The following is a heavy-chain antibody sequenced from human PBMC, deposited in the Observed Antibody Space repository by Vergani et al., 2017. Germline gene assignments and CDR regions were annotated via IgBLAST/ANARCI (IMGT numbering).Heavy chain of an antibody. J-gene: IGHJ5*02. D-gene: IGHD2-2*01. CDR3: ARRDCSSSRCREANWFDP. V-gene: IGHV3-48*01. CDR2: ISSSSDTT. Sequence: EVQLVESGGGLVQPGGSLRLSCAASGFTFSSYRMNWVRQAPGKGLEWVAYISSSSDTTHYSDSVKGRFTISRDNAKKSLYLQMNSLRAEDTAVYYCARRDCSSSRCREANWFDPWGQGTLVTVSS. CDR1: GFTFSSYR.